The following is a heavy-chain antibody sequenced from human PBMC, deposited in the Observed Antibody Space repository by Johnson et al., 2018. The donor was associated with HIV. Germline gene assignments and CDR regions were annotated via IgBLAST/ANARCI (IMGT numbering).Heavy chain of an antibody. CDR2: IKSKTDGGTV. CDR3: STVARGIRTVAAFDV. Sequence: VQLVESGGGLVKPGGSLTLSCAVSGLSFTGAWVSWVRQAPGKGLAWVGRIKSKTDGGTVDYAAPVKDRFTISRDDSKSTLYLQMKRTKTEDTAVYYWSTVARGIRTVAAFDVWGQGTMITVSS. D-gene: IGHD3-16*01. J-gene: IGHJ3*01. CDR1: GLSFTGAW. V-gene: IGHV3-15*01.